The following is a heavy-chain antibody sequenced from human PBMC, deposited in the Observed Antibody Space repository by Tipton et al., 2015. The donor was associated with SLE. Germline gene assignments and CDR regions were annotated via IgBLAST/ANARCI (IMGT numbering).Heavy chain of an antibody. J-gene: IGHJ6*03. Sequence: LRLSCTVSGGSLSSRSHYWGWIRQPPGKGLDWIGSIYYSGSTNYNPSLKSRVTISVDTSKNQFSLKLSSVTAADTAVYYCARGAPREKEYYYYYMDVWGKGTTVTVSS. CDR3: ARGAPREKEYYYYYMDV. CDR1: GGSLSSRSHY. CDR2: IYYSGST. V-gene: IGHV4-39*07.